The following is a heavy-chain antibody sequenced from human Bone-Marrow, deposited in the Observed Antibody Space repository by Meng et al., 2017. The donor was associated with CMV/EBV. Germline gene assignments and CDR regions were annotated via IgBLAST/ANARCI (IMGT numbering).Heavy chain of an antibody. V-gene: IGHV4-39*01. D-gene: IGHD3-3*01. CDR2: IYYSGST. Sequence: GSLRLSCTVSGGSISSSSYYWGWIRQPPGKGLEWIGSIYYSGSTYYNPSLKSRVTISVDTSKNQFSLKLSSVTAADTAVDYCARPVIYDFWSGYPDGMDVWGQGTTVTVSS. J-gene: IGHJ6*02. CDR3: ARPVIYDFWSGYPDGMDV. CDR1: GGSISSSSYY.